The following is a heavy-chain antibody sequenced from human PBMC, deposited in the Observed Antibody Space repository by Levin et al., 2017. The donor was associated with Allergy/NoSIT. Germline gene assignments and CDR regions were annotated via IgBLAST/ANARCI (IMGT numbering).Heavy chain of an antibody. D-gene: IGHD6-13*01. CDR2: IHYSGST. CDR1: GGSISSATSY. V-gene: IGHV4-31*03. J-gene: IGHJ5*02. Sequence: SETLSLTCTVSGGSISSATSYWTWIRQPPERGLEWIGYIHYSGSTYSNPSLRSRLLMSVDTSKNLFSLKLNSVTAADTAVYYCARVERKLVQNWFDPWGQGILVTVSS. CDR3: ARVERKLVQNWFDP.